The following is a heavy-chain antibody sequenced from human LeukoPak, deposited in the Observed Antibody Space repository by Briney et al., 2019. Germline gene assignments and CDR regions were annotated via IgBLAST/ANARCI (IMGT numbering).Heavy chain of an antibody. CDR1: GFTFSSYE. CDR3: AALGGVTTSNYYVMDV. J-gene: IGHJ6*02. V-gene: IGHV3-48*03. CDR2: ISSSGKTI. D-gene: IGHD1/OR15-1a*01. Sequence: GGSLRLSCAPSGFTFSSYEVNWVRQAPGKGLEWVSYISSSGKTIYYADSVKGRFTITRDNAKNSLYLQMNSLRAEDTAVYYCAALGGVTTSNYYVMDVWGQGTTVIVSS.